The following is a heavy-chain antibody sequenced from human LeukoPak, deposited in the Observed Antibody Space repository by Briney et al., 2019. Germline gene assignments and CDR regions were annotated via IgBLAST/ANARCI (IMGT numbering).Heavy chain of an antibody. Sequence: SETLSLTCTVSGGSISSGGYYWSWIRQHPGKGLEWIGYIYYSGSTYYNPSLKSRVTISVDTSKNQFSLKLSSVTAADTAVYYCARTIYYYDSSGYWPFDYWGQGTLVTVSS. CDR2: IYYSGST. D-gene: IGHD3-22*01. J-gene: IGHJ4*02. V-gene: IGHV4-31*03. CDR1: GGSISSGGYY. CDR3: ARTIYYYDSSGYWPFDY.